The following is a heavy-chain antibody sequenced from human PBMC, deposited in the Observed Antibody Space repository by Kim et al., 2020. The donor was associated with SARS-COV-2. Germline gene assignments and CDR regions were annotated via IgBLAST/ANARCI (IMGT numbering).Heavy chain of an antibody. V-gene: IGHV3-23*01. CDR2: ISGSGGST. Sequence: GGSLRLSCAASGFTFSSYAMSWVRQAPGKGLEWVSAISGSGGSTYYADSVKGRFTISRDNSKNTLYLQMNSLRAEDTAVYYCAKGGGRRYFDWLGDAFDIWGQGTMVTVSS. CDR3: AKGGGRRYFDWLGDAFDI. D-gene: IGHD3-9*01. CDR1: GFTFSSYA. J-gene: IGHJ3*02.